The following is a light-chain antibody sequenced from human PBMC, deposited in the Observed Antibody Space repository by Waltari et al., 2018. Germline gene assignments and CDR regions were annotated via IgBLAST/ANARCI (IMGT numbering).Light chain of an antibody. V-gene: IGKV1-NL1*01. CDR1: QAITNS. J-gene: IGKJ4*02. Sequence: DLQMTQSPSSLSASVGDRVTSTCRARQAITNSLAGYQQKPVKAPKLLLYRASTVESGGPSRCSGSGAGTEYTLTISSLQPEDFATYYCQQYRSSPLTFGGGTKVEIK. CDR3: QQYRSSPLT. CDR2: RAS.